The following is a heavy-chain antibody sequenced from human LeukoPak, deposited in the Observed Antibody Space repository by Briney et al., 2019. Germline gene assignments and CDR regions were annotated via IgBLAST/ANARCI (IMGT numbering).Heavy chain of an antibody. CDR3: ARLGGGARHSGWFDP. J-gene: IGHJ5*02. V-gene: IGHV4-4*09. CDR2: IYSRGST. D-gene: IGHD2-21*01. Sequence: SETLSLTCSVSGDSISSYYLSWIRQPPGKGLEWIGDIYSRGSTNYNPSLKKRLTISIDTSKNQFSLKLSSETAEDTAVYYCARLGGGARHSGWFDPWGQGTLVTVSS. CDR1: GDSISSYY.